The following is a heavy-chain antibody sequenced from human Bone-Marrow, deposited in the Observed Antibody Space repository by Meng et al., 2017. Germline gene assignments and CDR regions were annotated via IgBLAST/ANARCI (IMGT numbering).Heavy chain of an antibody. Sequence: GGSLRLSCAVSGFTFSSYGMHWVRQAPGKGLEWVAVIWYDGSNKYYEDSVKGRFTISRDNSKNTLYLQMNSLRAEDTAVYYCAKRKAAAGSVLPFDYWGQGTLVTVSS. J-gene: IGHJ4*02. V-gene: IGHV3-33*06. CDR3: AKRKAAAGSVLPFDY. CDR2: IWYDGSNK. CDR1: GFTFSSYG. D-gene: IGHD6-13*01.